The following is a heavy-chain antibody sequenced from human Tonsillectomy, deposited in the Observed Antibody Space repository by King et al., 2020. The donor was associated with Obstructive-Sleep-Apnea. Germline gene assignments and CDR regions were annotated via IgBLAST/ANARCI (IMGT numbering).Heavy chain of an antibody. CDR2: IYNSGNS. CDR1: GDSISSGDYY. D-gene: IGHD2-15*01. V-gene: IGHV4-30-4*01. Sequence: VQLQESGPGLVKPSQTLSLTCTVSGDSISSGDYYWSWIRQPPGKGLEVIGYIYNSGNSYYNPSLKSRVTISVDTSKNQFSLKLSSVTAADTAVYYCAREYCSGGSCSLAYWGQGTLVTVSS. J-gene: IGHJ4*02. CDR3: AREYCSGGSCSLAY.